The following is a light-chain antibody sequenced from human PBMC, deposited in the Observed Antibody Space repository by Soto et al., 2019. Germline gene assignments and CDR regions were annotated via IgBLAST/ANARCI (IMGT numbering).Light chain of an antibody. Sequence: EIVLTQSPGTLSLSPGERATLSCRASQSVSSSYLTWYQQKPGQAPRLLIYGASSRATGIPDRFSGSGSGTDFTLTISRLEPEDFAVYYCQQYGSSPPYTVGQGTKRELK. J-gene: IGKJ2*01. CDR1: QSVSSSY. CDR3: QQYGSSPPYT. CDR2: GAS. V-gene: IGKV3-20*01.